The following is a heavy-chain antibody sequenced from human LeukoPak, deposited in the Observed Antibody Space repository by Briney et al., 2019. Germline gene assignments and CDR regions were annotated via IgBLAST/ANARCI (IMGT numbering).Heavy chain of an antibody. CDR2: INWNGGST. D-gene: IGHD6-13*01. Sequence: SGGSLRLSCAASGFTFDDYGMSWVRQAPGKGLEWVSGINWNGGSTFYADSVKGRFTISRDNSKNTLYLQMNSLRAEDSAVYYCAKAITAAGTDCWGQGTLVTVSS. CDR1: GFTFDDYG. CDR3: AKAITAAGTDC. V-gene: IGHV3-20*04. J-gene: IGHJ4*02.